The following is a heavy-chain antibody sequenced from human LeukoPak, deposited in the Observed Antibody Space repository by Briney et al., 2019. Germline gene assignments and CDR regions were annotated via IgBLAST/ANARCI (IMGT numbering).Heavy chain of an antibody. D-gene: IGHD2-15*01. J-gene: IGHJ4*02. V-gene: IGHV4-38-2*02. CDR3: ARTLYCIGATCYSPELFHS. CDR1: GYSISSGYH. CDR2: IFHSGNT. Sequence: SETLSLTCTVSGYSISSGYHWGWIRQSPEKGLEWIGSIFHSGNTYYNPSLKSPVTISVDTSMNQFSLKLTSLTAADTAVYYCARTLYCIGATCYSPELFHSWGQGTLVTVSS.